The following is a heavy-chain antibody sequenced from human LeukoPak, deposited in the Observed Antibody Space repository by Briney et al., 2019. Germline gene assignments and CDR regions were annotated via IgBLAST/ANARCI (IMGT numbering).Heavy chain of an antibody. CDR1: GFTFSSYS. CDR2: FSSSSSYI. CDR3: ARGVTYYYDSSGYSADY. V-gene: IGHV3-21*01. Sequence: GGSLRLSCAASGFTFSSYSMNWVRPAPGKGLKWVSSFSSSSSYIYYADSVKGRFTISRDNAKNSLYLQMNSLRAEDTAVYYCARGVTYYYDSSGYSADYWGQGTLVTVSS. D-gene: IGHD3-22*01. J-gene: IGHJ4*02.